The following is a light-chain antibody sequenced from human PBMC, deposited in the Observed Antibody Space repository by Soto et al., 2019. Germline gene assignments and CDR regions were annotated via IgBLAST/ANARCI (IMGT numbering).Light chain of an antibody. V-gene: IGKV3-11*01. CDR3: QQRSNWPPT. CDR2: DTS. J-gene: IGKJ5*01. CDR1: QSVSSSY. Sequence: VVLTQSPVTLSLSPGERATLSCRATQSVSSSYLAWYQQKPGQPPRVLIYDTSNRATGIPARFSGSGSGTDFTLTISSLEPGDFAVYYCQQRSNWPPTFGQGTRLEIK.